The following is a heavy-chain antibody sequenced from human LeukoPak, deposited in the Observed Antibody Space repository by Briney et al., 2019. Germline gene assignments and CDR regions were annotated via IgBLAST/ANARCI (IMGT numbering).Heavy chain of an antibody. J-gene: IGHJ5*02. CDR3: VRDLAVAGTGNWFDP. CDR2: ISAYDGNT. V-gene: IGHV1-18*01. CDR1: GYTFTSYG. D-gene: IGHD6-19*01. Sequence: ASVKVSCKASGYTFTSYGISWVRQAPGQGLEWMGWISAYDGNTNYAQKLQGRVTMTTDTSTSTAYMELRSLRSDDTAVYYCVRDLAVAGTGNWFDPWGQGTLVTVSS.